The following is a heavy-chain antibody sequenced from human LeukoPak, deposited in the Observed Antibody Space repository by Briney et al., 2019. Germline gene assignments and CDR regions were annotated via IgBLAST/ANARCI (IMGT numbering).Heavy chain of an antibody. CDR1: GFSIRNNY. CDR2: IFGGGST. Sequence: GGSLRLSCAASGFSIRNNYMTWVRQAPGKGLEWVSIIFGGGSTYYADSVKGRFTISRDNSKNTLYLQMNSLRGGDTAVYYCASDGTTLTKTAFDSWGQGTLVTVSS. J-gene: IGHJ4*02. CDR3: ASDGTTLTKTAFDS. D-gene: IGHD4-17*01. V-gene: IGHV3-66*01.